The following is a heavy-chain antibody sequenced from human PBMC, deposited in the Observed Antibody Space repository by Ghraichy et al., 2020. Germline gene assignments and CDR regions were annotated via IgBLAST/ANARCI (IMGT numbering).Heavy chain of an antibody. D-gene: IGHD3-16*01. J-gene: IGHJ4*02. Sequence: GGSLRLFCAASGFTFSSSWMSWVRRAPGKGLVWVANIKPDGGETYYVDSVKGRFTISRDNAKNSLYLQMHSLTAEDTAVYYCATPRGAYWGQGTLVTVSP. CDR2: IKPDGGET. V-gene: IGHV3-7*03. CDR3: ATPRGAY. CDR1: GFTFSSSW.